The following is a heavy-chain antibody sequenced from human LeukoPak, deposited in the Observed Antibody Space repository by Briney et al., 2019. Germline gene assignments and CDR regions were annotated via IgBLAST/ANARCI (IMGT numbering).Heavy chain of an antibody. V-gene: IGHV4-34*01. Sequence: SETLSLTCAVYGGSFSGYYWSWIRQPPGKGLEWIGEINHSGSTNYNPSLKSRVTISVDTSKNQFSLKLSSVTAADTAVYYYARGGRAAAFDYWGQGTLVTVSS. CDR1: GGSFSGYY. CDR3: ARGGRAAAFDY. J-gene: IGHJ4*02. CDR2: INHSGST. D-gene: IGHD6-13*01.